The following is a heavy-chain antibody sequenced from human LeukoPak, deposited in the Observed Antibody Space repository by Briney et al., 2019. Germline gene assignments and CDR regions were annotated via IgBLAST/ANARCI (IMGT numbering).Heavy chain of an antibody. V-gene: IGHV3-23*01. D-gene: IGHD1-26*01. CDR1: GFNLSSYA. CDR2: IRGSGRCK. CDR3: AKDPVSEGAPPVGWFDR. J-gene: IGHJ5*02. Sequence: GGSLRLSCGASGFNLSSYAMSWVRQAAGKGVDGVACIRGSGRCKYYADPVHGPFTTSRDNTKNTLYLQMNSLRAEDTAVHYCAKDPVSEGAPPVGWFDRWGQATLLTVCS.